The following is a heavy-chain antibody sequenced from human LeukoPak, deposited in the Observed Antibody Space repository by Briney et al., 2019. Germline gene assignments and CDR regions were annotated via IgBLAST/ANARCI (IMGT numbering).Heavy chain of an antibody. V-gene: IGHV3-53*01. J-gene: IGHJ4*02. CDR3: AREAVTRNYLDY. CDR1: GFTVSSNY. CDR2: IYSGGST. D-gene: IGHD4-17*01. Sequence: GGSLRLSCAASGFTVSSNYMNWVRQAPGKGLEWVSVIYSGGSTYYADSVKGRFTISRDNSKNTLFLQMNSLRAEDTAVYYCAREAVTRNYLDYWGQGTLVTVSS.